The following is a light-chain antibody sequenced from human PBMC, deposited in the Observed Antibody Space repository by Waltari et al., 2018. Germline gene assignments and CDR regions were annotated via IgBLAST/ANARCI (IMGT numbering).Light chain of an antibody. CDR2: GAY. V-gene: IGKV3-15*01. CDR3: QQYKDWPPLT. Sequence: EIVMTQSPATLSVSPGERGTLSCRASQSVGSSLAWYQQKPGQAPRILIYGAYIRATGIPARFSGSGSGTEFTLTINNLQSEDFAVDYCQQYKDWPPLTFGGGTKVDIK. CDR1: QSVGSS. J-gene: IGKJ4*01.